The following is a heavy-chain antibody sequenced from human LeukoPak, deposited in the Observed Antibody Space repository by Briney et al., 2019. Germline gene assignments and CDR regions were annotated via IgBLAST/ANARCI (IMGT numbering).Heavy chain of an antibody. J-gene: IGHJ4*02. CDR3: ARGITGTTALLDY. Sequence: GAAVKVSCKASGGTFSSYAISWVRQAPGQGLKWVGGIIPIFGTANYAQKFQGRVTITADESTSTAYMELSSLRSEDTAVYYCARGITGTTALLDYWGQGTLVTVSS. V-gene: IGHV1-69*13. CDR1: GGTFSSYA. CDR2: IIPIFGTA. D-gene: IGHD1-14*01.